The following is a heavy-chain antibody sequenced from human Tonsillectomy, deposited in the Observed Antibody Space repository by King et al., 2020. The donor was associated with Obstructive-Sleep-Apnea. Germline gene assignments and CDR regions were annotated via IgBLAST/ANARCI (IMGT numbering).Heavy chain of an antibody. J-gene: IGHJ4*02. D-gene: IGHD6-19*01. CDR2: ISAYNGNT. V-gene: IGHV1-18*04. CDR1: GYTFTSYG. CDR3: ARGAIAVAGTDY. Sequence: QLVQSGAEVKKPGASVKVSCKASGYTFTSYGISWVRQAPGQGLEWMGGISAYNGNTKYGQKLQRRVTCTTDTSTGTASMERRGLRSDETAAYYCARGAIAVAGTDYWGQGTLVTVSS.